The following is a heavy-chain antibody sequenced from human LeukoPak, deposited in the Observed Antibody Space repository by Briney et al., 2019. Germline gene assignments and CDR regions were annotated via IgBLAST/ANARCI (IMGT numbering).Heavy chain of an antibody. CDR1: GFTFSNFG. CDR2: IRYDGSNE. J-gene: IGHJ5*02. CDR3: AKGTPVDT. V-gene: IGHV3-30*02. Sequence: GGSLRLSCAASGFTFSNFGMHWIRQAPGKGLEWVSFIRYDGSNEYYADSVKGRFAISRDNSKNTVYLQMNSLRAEDTAIYYCAKGTPVDTWGQGTLVTVSS.